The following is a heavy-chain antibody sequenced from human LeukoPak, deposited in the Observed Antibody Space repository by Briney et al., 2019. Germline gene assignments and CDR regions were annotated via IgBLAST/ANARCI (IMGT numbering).Heavy chain of an antibody. CDR1: GFTFSTYW. CDR2: ISSDGSST. Sequence: PGGSLRLSCAASGFTFSTYWMHWVRQAPGKGLVWVSRISSDGSSTNYADSVKGRFTISRDNAKNTLYLQMNGLRAEDTAVYYCARGLTVNWFDSWGQGTLVTVSS. CDR3: ARGLTVNWFDS. D-gene: IGHD3-16*01. V-gene: IGHV3-74*01. J-gene: IGHJ5*01.